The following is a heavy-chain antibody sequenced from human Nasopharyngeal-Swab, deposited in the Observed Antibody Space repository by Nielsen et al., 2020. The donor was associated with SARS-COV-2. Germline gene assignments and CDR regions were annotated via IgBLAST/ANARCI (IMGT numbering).Heavy chain of an antibody. D-gene: IGHD3-9*01. Sequence: SQTLSLTCAISGDSVSSNSAAWNWIRQSPSRGLEWLGRTYYRSKWYNDYAVSVKSRITISPDTSKNQFSLQLNSVTPEDTAVYYCAREGEYYDILTGYRVIFDYWGQGTLVTVSS. CDR3: AREGEYYDILTGYRVIFDY. V-gene: IGHV6-1*01. J-gene: IGHJ4*02. CDR1: GDSVSSNSAA. CDR2: TYYRSKWYN.